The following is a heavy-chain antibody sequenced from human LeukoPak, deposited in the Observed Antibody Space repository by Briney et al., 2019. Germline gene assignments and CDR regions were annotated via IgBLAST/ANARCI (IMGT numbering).Heavy chain of an antibody. J-gene: IGHJ4*02. V-gene: IGHV3-21*01. Sequence: GGSLRLSCAASGFSIKTYSMTWVRQAPGKGLEWVSTISSSGGYIYYADSVKGRFTISRDTAKNSLYLQMNSLRVEDTAVYNCARLRDTVTSASDYWGQGTLVTVSS. D-gene: IGHD4-17*01. CDR3: ARLRDTVTSASDY. CDR2: ISSSGGYI. CDR1: GFSIKTYS.